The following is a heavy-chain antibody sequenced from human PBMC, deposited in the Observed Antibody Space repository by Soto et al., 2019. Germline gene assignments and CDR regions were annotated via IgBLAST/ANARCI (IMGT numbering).Heavy chain of an antibody. D-gene: IGHD4-4*01. CDR1: GFTFSSYA. V-gene: IGHV3-23*01. Sequence: EVQLLESGGGLVQPGESLRLSCAASGFTFSSYAMGWVRQAPGKGLEWVSTISGSGGSTFYADSVKGRFTISRDNSKNTLYLQMNSLRAEDTAVYYCAKQPSTVFVDYWGQGTLVTVSS. CDR3: AKQPSTVFVDY. J-gene: IGHJ4*02. CDR2: ISGSGGST.